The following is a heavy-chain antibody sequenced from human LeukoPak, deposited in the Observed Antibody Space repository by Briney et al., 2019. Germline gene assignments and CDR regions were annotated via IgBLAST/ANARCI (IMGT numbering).Heavy chain of an antibody. D-gene: IGHD3-9*01. CDR3: AREGWGYYDILTGPGYDP. J-gene: IGHJ5*02. CDR2: INPNSGGT. CDR1: GYTFTGYY. Sequence: ASVKVSCKASGYTFTGYYMHWVRQAPGQGLEWMGWINPNSGGTNYAQKFQGRVTMTRDTSISTACMELSRLRSDDTAVYYCAREGWGYYDILTGPGYDPWGQGTLVTVSS. V-gene: IGHV1-2*02.